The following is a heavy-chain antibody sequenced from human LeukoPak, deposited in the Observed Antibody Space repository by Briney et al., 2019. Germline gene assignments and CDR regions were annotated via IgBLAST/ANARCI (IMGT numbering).Heavy chain of an antibody. J-gene: IGHJ4*02. CDR3: ARFDYGDYYFDY. CDR2: IYYSGST. V-gene: IGHV4-59*08. CDR1: GGSISSYY. D-gene: IGHD4-17*01. Sequence: SETLSLTCTVSGGSISSYYWSWIRQPPGKGLEWIGYIYYSGSTYYNPSLKSRVTISVDTSKNLFSLKLSSVTATDTAVYYCARFDYGDYYFDYWGQGTLVTVSS.